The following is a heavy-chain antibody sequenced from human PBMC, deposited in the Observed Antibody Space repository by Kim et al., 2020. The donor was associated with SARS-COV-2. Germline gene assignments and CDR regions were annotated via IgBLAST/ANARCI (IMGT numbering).Heavy chain of an antibody. CDR2: INAGSGNT. V-gene: IGHV1-3*01. D-gene: IGHD3-3*01. CDR1: GYTFSNYA. CDR3: ARGGAVLRFLEWLSSYFDY. J-gene: IGHJ4*02. Sequence: ASVKVSCKASGYTFSNYAMHWVRQAPGQRLEWMGWINAGSGNTEYSQKFQGRLIITRDTSASTAYMELSSLRSEDTAVYYCARGGAVLRFLEWLSSYFDYWGQGSLVTASS.